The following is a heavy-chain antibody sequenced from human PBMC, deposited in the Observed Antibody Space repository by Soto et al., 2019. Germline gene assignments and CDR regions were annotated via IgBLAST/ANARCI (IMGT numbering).Heavy chain of an antibody. CDR3: AREDRDRETGLVPAAIDGMDV. CDR1: GGTFRRYS. Sequence: QVQLVQSGAEVKKPGSSVKVSCTASGGTFRRYSITWVRQAPGHGPEWIGRVIPIFGIASYAQKFQGRVTITADETTSTAYMELSSLRSDDTAVYYCAREDRDRETGLVPAAIDGMDVWGQETTGTVSS. V-gene: IGHV1-69*08. D-gene: IGHD2-2*01. CDR2: VIPIFGIA. J-gene: IGHJ6*02.